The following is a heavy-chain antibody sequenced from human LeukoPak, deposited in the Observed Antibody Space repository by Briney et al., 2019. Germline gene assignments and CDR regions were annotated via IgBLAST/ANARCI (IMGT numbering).Heavy chain of an antibody. CDR2: ISYDGSNK. Sequence: GRSLRLSCAASGFTFSSYAMHWVRQAPGKGLEWVAVISYDGSNKYYADSVKGRFTISRDNSKNTLYLQMNSLRAEDTAVYYCARRITTTIIVTDAFDIWGQGTMVTVSS. CDR1: GFTFSSYA. J-gene: IGHJ3*02. V-gene: IGHV3-30-3*01. D-gene: IGHD3-22*01. CDR3: ARRITTTIIVTDAFDI.